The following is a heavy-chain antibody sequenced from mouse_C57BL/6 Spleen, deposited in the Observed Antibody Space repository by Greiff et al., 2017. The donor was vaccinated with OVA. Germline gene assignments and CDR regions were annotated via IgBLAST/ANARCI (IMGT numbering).Heavy chain of an antibody. D-gene: IGHD2-4*01. J-gene: IGHJ3*01. CDR3: ANYGAY. CDR2: IYPRDGST. CDR1: GYTFTSYD. V-gene: IGHV1-85*01. Sequence: VHLVESGPELVKPGASVKLSCKASGYTFTSYDINWVKQRPGQGLEWIGWIYPRDGSTKYNEKFKGKATLTVDTSSSTADMELHSLTSEDSAVYFCANYGAYWGQGTLVTVSA.